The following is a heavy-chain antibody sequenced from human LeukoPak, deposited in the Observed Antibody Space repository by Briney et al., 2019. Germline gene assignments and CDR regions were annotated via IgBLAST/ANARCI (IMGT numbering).Heavy chain of an antibody. V-gene: IGHV5-51*01. J-gene: IGHJ4*02. CDR1: GTSFSKYW. D-gene: IGHD3-22*01. CDR2: IYPGDSDT. Sequence: GESLKISCKGSGTSFSKYWITWVRQTPGKGLEWMGIIYPGDSDTRYSPSFQGQVTISVDKSISTAYLQWSSLKASDTATYYCARHPPSYFDSSGFDYWGQGTLVTVSS. CDR3: ARHPPSYFDSSGFDY.